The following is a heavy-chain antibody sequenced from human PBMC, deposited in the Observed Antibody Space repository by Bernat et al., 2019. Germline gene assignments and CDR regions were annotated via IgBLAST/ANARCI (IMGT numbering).Heavy chain of an antibody. Sequence: VQLVESGGGLVKPGGSLRLSCAASGFTFSDYYMSWIRQAPGKGLEWVGRIKSKTDGGTTDYAAPVKGRFTISRDDSKNTLYLQMNSLKTEDTAVYYCTTHSSSWLNDYWGQGTLVTVSS. CDR1: GFTFSDYY. J-gene: IGHJ4*02. CDR3: TTHSSSWLNDY. D-gene: IGHD6-13*01. CDR2: IKSKTDGGTT. V-gene: IGHV3-15*01.